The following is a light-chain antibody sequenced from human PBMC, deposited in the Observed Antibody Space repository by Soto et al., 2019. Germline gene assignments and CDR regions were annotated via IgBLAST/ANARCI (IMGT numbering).Light chain of an antibody. CDR2: AAS. CDR1: QRINSF. Sequence: DIQMTQSPSSLSASVGDRVTITCRASQRINSFLNWYQQKPGEAPKLLIYAASRLQGGVPSRFSGSGSGTDFTLAIRSLQPEDFADYYCQQSYTTPRFTFGQGTKLEIK. J-gene: IGKJ2*01. V-gene: IGKV1-39*01. CDR3: QQSYTTPRFT.